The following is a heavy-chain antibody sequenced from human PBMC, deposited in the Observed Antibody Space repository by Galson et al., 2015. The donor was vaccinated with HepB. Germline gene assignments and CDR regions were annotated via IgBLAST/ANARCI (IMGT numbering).Heavy chain of an antibody. J-gene: IGHJ4*02. D-gene: IGHD3-22*01. V-gene: IGHV1-18*01. CDR3: ARARYSSSPPDY. Sequence: SVKVSCKASGYTFSSYSIAWVRQAPGQGLEWMGWISAYDSSTKYAQKFQGRVTMTTETSTTTAYMELRSLRSDDTAVYYCARARYSSSPPDYWGQGTLVTVSS. CDR1: GYTFSSYS. CDR2: ISAYDSST.